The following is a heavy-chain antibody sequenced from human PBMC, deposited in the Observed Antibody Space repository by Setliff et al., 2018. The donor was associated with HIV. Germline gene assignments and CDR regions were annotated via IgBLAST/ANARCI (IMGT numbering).Heavy chain of an antibody. Sequence: SETLSLTCAVSGGSISSSNWWSWVRQPPGKGLEWIGEIYHSGCTNYNPSLQSRVTISIDTSKTQFSLKLTSVTTADTAVYYCARLVWTGYGSRASDIWGQGTVVTVSS. D-gene: IGHD5-12*01. V-gene: IGHV4-4*02. CDR3: ARLVWTGYGSRASDI. CDR2: IYHSGCT. CDR1: GGSISSSNW. J-gene: IGHJ3*02.